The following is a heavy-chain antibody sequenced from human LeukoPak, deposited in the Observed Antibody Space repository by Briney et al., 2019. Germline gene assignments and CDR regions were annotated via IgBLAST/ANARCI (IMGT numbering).Heavy chain of an antibody. CDR3: AFFEYSSSSSHY. Sequence: ASVKVSCKASGGTFSSYAISWVRQAPGQGLEWMGGIIPIFGTANYAQKFQGRVTITADKSTSTAYMELSSLRSDDTAVYYCAFFEYSSSSSHYWGQGTLVTVSS. V-gene: IGHV1-69*06. CDR2: IIPIFGTA. J-gene: IGHJ4*02. D-gene: IGHD6-6*01. CDR1: GGTFSSYA.